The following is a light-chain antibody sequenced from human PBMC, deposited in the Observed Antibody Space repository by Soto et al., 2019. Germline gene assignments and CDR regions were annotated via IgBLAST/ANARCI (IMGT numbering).Light chain of an antibody. CDR2: EVT. V-gene: IGLV2-14*01. J-gene: IGLJ1*01. CDR1: SGAFVSYNR. Sequence: QSALPRPASVPGFPGRSITISCTGTSGAFVSYNRVSWYQQHPGKAPKLIIYEVTDRPSGVSNRFSGSKSGNTASLTISGLQAEDEAEYYCSSYTNINTRACVFGTGTKLTVL. CDR3: SSYTNINTRACV.